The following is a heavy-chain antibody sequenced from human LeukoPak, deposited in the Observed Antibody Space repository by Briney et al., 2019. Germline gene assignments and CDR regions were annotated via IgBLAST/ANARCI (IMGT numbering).Heavy chain of an antibody. J-gene: IGHJ4*02. CDR3: ARQLAATYFSDY. D-gene: IGHD1-26*01. CDR2: IYPDDSDT. CDR1: GYSFTNYW. Sequence: GTPLKISSKGSGYSFTNYWIGLVRQLPGKGLEWMGIIYPDDSDTRYSPSFQGQVTISADKSTSPAYLQWSSLKASDTAMYYCARQLAATYFSDYWGQGTLVTVSS. V-gene: IGHV5-51*01.